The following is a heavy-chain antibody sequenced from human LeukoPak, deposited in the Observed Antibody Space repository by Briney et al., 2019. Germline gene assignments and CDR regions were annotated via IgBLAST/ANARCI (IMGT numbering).Heavy chain of an antibody. V-gene: IGHV1-2*04. CDR1: GYTFTGYY. CDR3: ASFNPDCSSTSCSRDYFDY. J-gene: IGHJ4*02. CDR2: INPNSGGT. Sequence: GASVKVSCKASGYTFTGYYMHWVRQAPGQGLEWMGWINPNSGGTNYAQKFQGWVTMTRDTSISTAYMELSRLRSDDTAVYYCASFNPDCSSTSCSRDYFDYWGQGTLVTVSS. D-gene: IGHD2-2*01.